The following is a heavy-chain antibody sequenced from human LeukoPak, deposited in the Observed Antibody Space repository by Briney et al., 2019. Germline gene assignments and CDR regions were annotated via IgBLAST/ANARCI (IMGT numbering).Heavy chain of an antibody. CDR1: GFTFSSYS. Sequence: PGGSLRLSCAASGFTFSSYSMNWVRQAPGKGLEWVSYISSSSTIYYADSVKGRFTISRDNAKNSLYLQMNSLRAEDTAVYYCARDPAAMVRGVIITFDYWGQGTLVTVSS. J-gene: IGHJ4*02. CDR2: ISSSSTI. CDR3: ARDPAAMVRGVIITFDY. D-gene: IGHD3-10*01. V-gene: IGHV3-48*04.